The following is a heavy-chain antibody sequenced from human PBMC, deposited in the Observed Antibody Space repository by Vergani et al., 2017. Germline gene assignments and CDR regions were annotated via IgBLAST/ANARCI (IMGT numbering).Heavy chain of an antibody. CDR2: IHNRGKT. CDR3: ARSQGDYWYFDL. CDR1: GDSIGSGFY. V-gene: IGHV4-38-2*02. D-gene: IGHD2-21*01. Sequence: QVQLQESGPGLVKPSQSLSLTCTVSGDSIGSGFYWAWIRQSPGEGLQWLTSIHNRGKTYHNPSLKSRVSVSLDTSKNRFSLNLTSVTATDTAVYYCARSQGDYWYFDLWGPGSLVTVSS. J-gene: IGHJ2*01.